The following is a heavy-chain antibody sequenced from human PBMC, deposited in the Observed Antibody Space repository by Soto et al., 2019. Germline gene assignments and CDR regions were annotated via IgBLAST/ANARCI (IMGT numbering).Heavy chain of an antibody. CDR1: GDSITRGDYY. J-gene: IGHJ5*02. CDR2: KHLSGNT. D-gene: IGHD3-3*01. Sequence: SETLSLTCTVSGDSITRGDYYSSWIRQPPGKGLEWIGYKHLSGNTYYNPSLKSRVTISVDTSKNQFSLQLNSVTPDDTAVYYCARGPAILNPWGQGILVTVSS. CDR3: ARGPAILNP. V-gene: IGHV4-30-4*01.